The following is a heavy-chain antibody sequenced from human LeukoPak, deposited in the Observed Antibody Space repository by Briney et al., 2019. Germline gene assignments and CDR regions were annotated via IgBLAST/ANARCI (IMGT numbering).Heavy chain of an antibody. J-gene: IGHJ6*03. Sequence: GASVKVSCKASGYTFTSYDINWVRQATGQGLEWMGWMNPNSGNTGYAQKFQGRVTMTRNTSISTAYMELSSLRSEDTAVYYCARGESSSCYGYYYYYMDVWGKGTTVTISS. CDR1: GYTFTSYD. CDR2: MNPNSGNT. CDR3: ARGESSSCYGYYYYYMDV. V-gene: IGHV1-8*01. D-gene: IGHD6-13*01.